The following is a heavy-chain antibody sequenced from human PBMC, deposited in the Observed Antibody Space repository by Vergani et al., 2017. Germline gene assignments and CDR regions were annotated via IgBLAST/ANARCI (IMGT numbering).Heavy chain of an antibody. V-gene: IGHV1-69*06. Sequence: VQLVQSGAEVKKPGSSVKVSCKASGGTFSSYAISWVRQAPGQGLEWMGGIIPIFGTANYAQKFQGRVTITAGKSTSTAYMELSSLRAEDTAVYYCARDCSSTSCYDTDYYGMDVWGQGTTVTVSS. J-gene: IGHJ6*02. CDR2: IIPIFGTA. D-gene: IGHD2-2*01. CDR1: GGTFSSYA. CDR3: ARDCSSTSCYDTDYYGMDV.